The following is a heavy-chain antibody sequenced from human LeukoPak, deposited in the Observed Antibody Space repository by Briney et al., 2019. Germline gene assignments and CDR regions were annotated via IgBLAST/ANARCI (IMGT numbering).Heavy chain of an antibody. V-gene: IGHV4-59*08. J-gene: IGHJ4*02. CDR3: ADYTSARAGFDY. CDR1: GYSINNYY. Sequence: SQTLSLTCTVSGYSINNYYWSWIRQPPGKGLEWIGYISYSGSTNHNPSLKNRVTTSVDTSENPFSLKLTSVTAADTALYYCADYTSARAGFDYGGQGTLVTVSS. CDR2: ISYSGST. D-gene: IGHD4-11*01.